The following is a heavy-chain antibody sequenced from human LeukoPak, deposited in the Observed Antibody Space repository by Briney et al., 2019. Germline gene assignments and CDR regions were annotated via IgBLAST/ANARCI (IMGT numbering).Heavy chain of an antibody. D-gene: IGHD1-26*01. Sequence: GGSLRLSCAASGFTFSSYGMHWVRQAPGKGLEWVAVIWYDGSNKYYADSVKGRFTISRDNSKNTPYLQMNSLRAEDTAVYYCAKDSGSYSLDYWGQGTLVTVSS. CDR3: AKDSGSYSLDY. CDR1: GFTFSSYG. V-gene: IGHV3-33*06. CDR2: IWYDGSNK. J-gene: IGHJ4*02.